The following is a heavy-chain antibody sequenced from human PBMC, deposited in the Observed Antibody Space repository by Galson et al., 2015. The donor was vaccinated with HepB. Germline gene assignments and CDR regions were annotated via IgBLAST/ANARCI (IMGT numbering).Heavy chain of an antibody. CDR3: ARDPFAYSGGH. J-gene: IGHJ4*02. CDR2: ISYDGSNK. Sequence: SLRLSCAASGFTFSSYAMHWVRQAPGKGLEWVAVISYDGSNKYYADSVRGRFTISRDNSKNTLYLQMNSLRAEDTAVYYCARDPFAYSGGHWGQGTLVTVSS. V-gene: IGHV3-30*04. D-gene: IGHD2-15*01. CDR1: GFTFSSYA.